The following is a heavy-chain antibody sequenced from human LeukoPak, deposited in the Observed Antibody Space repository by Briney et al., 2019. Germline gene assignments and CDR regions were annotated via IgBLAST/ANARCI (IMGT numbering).Heavy chain of an antibody. CDR2: IWYDETTK. CDR3: ARGGASELYYFDY. CDR1: GFTFHTFA. V-gene: IGHV3-33*01. J-gene: IGHJ4*02. Sequence: GGSLRLSCAASGFTFHTFAMHWVRQPPGKGLEWLAVIWYDETTKYYADSVKGRITISRDNSKNTLYLQMNSLRAEDTAVYYCARGGASELYYFDYWGQGTLVTVSS. D-gene: IGHD2-15*01.